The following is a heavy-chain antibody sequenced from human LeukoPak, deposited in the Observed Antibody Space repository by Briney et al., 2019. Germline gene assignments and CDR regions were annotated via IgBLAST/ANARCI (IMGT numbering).Heavy chain of an antibody. CDR3: CMYGVVGATPDY. CDR1: GFTSRTFS. J-gene: IGHJ4*02. D-gene: IGHD1-26*01. CDR2: SDINSGSM. V-gene: IGHV3-21*01. Sequence: PGGSLRLSCAASGFTSRTFSMNWVRQAPGKGLEWVSSSDINSGSMYYSDSVKGRFTISRDNTKNSLYLQMNSLRAEDTAVYCCCMYGVVGATPDYWGQGTLVTVSP.